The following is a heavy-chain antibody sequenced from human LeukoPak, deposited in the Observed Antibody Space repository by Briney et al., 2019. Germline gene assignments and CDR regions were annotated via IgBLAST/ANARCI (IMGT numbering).Heavy chain of an antibody. V-gene: IGHV3-7*03. CDR2: IKQDGSEK. D-gene: IGHD3-22*01. CDR3: AKDLVGYYYDSSGQPLDY. J-gene: IGHJ4*02. CDR1: GFTFSNYW. Sequence: GGSLRLSCAASGFTFSNYWMSWVRQAPGTGLEWVANIKQDGSEKSYVDSVKGRFTISRDNAKNSLYLQMNSLRAEDTAVYYCAKDLVGYYYDSSGQPLDYWGQGTLVTVSS.